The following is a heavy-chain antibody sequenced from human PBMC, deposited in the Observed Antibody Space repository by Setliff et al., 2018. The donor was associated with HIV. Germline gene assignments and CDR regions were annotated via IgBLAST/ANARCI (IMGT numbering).Heavy chain of an antibody. D-gene: IGHD3-10*01. J-gene: IGHJ3*02. Sequence: SETLSLTCTVSGGSISSYYWSWIRQPPGKGLEWIGYIYTSGGTNYNPSLKSRVTISVDTSKNQFSLKLSSVTAADTAVYYCARERTGGTRDAFDIWGQGTMVTVSS. CDR2: IYTSGGT. V-gene: IGHV4-4*08. CDR3: ARERTGGTRDAFDI. CDR1: GGSISSYY.